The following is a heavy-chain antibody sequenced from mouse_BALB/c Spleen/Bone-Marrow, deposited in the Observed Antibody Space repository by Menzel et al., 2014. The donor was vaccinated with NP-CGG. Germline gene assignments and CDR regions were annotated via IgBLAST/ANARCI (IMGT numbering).Heavy chain of an antibody. J-gene: IGHJ3*01. CDR3: ARRFFAY. CDR2: IYPGGGDT. CDR1: GYAFSSSW. Sequence: VQLQQSGPELVKPGASVKISCKASGYAFSSSWMNWVKQRPGQGLEWIGRIYPGGGDTNYNGKFKGKATLTADKSSCTAYMQLSSPTSEDSAVYYCARRFFAYWGQGTLVTVSA. V-gene: IGHV1-82*01.